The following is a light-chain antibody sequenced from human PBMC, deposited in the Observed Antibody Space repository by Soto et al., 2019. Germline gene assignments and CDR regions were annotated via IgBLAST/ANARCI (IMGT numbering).Light chain of an antibody. Sequence: DIQLTQSPSFLSASVGDRVTITCRASQGISDYLAWYQQKPGKAPKLLIHTASTLQSGVPSRFSRSESGTEFTLTISSLQPEEFASYYCQHRHSYPITFGQGTRLDI. V-gene: IGKV1-9*01. J-gene: IGKJ5*01. CDR2: TAS. CDR1: QGISDY. CDR3: QHRHSYPIT.